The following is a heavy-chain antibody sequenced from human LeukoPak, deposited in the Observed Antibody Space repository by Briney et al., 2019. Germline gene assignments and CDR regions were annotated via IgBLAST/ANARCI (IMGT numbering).Heavy chain of an antibody. J-gene: IGHJ5*02. CDR3: ARQSSGYYYGWFDP. D-gene: IGHD3-22*01. V-gene: IGHV4-39*01. CDR1: GGSILDSTYY. CDR2: IFYTGNT. Sequence: SETLSLTCTVSGGSILDSTYYWAWIRQPPGKGLEWIATIFYTGNTHYNPSLKSRVTMSVDTVKNQFSLNLNSVTAADTAVYYCARQSSGYYYGWFDPWGQGALVTVSS.